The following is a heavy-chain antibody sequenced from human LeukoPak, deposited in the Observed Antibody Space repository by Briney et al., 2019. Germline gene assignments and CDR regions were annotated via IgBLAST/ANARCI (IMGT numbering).Heavy chain of an antibody. D-gene: IGHD2-21*02. CDR1: GGSISSYY. J-gene: IGHJ4*02. Sequence: SETLSLTCTVSGGSISSYYWSWIRQPPGKGLEWIGYIYYSGSTNYNPSLKSRVTISVDTSKNQFSLKLSSVTAADTAVYYCARHGSDWTFDYWGQGTLVTVSS. CDR3: ARHGSDWTFDY. V-gene: IGHV4-59*08. CDR2: IYYSGST.